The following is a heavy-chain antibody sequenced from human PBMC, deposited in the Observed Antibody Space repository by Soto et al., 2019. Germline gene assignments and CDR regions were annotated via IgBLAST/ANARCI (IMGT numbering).Heavy chain of an antibody. V-gene: IGHV1-58*01. CDR2: IAVGSGDT. D-gene: IGHD3-22*01. J-gene: IGHJ4*02. Sequence: GASVKVSCKASGFTFTSSAVQWLRQARGQRLEWIEWIAVGSGDTRYAQKFQERVTLIWDVSTSPSYMEMSSLRSDDTAVYYCAATSPDPHDRSVFWGYFDYWGEGALVTVST. CDR1: GFTFTSSA. CDR3: AATSPDPHDRSVFWGYFDY.